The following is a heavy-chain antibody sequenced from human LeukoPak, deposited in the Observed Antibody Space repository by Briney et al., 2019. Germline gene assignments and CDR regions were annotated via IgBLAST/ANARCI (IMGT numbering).Heavy chain of an antibody. CDR3: ATGREKPYYGSGSYYFDY. Sequence: ASAQVSCKVSGYTLTELSMHWVRQAPGKGLEWMGGFDPEDGETIYAQKFQGRVTMTEDTSTDTAYMELSSLRSEDTAVYYCATGREKPYYGSGSYYFDYWGQGTLVTVSS. J-gene: IGHJ4*02. CDR1: GYTLTELS. CDR2: FDPEDGET. D-gene: IGHD3-10*01. V-gene: IGHV1-24*01.